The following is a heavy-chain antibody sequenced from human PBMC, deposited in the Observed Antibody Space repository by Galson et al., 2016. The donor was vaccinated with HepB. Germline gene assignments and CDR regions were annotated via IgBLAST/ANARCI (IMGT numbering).Heavy chain of an antibody. D-gene: IGHD6-19*01. V-gene: IGHV3-23*01. CDR1: ELSIISSA. CDR3: AKCSVYSTGWCNSLDP. Sequence: SLRLSCAVSELSIISSAMSWVRQAPGKGPEWVSSIRAGGGDTYYPDSVKGRFTTSRDMSKNTLYLQMGSLRAEDTAVYYCAKCSVYSTGWCNSLDPWGLGTLVIVSS. J-gene: IGHJ5*02. CDR2: IRAGGGDT.